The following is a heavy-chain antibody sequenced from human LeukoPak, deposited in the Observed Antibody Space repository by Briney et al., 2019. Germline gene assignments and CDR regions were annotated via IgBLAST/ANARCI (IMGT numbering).Heavy chain of an antibody. CDR2: INTNTGNP. CDR1: GYTFTSYY. J-gene: IGHJ4*02. V-gene: IGHV7-4-1*02. CDR3: ARAVYSSSWHFDY. Sequence: ASVKVSCKSSGYTFTSYYMHWVRQAPGQGLEWMGGINTNTGNPTYAQGFTGRLVFSLDTSVSTAYLQISSLKAEDTAVYYCARAVYSSSWHFDYWGQGTLVTVSS. D-gene: IGHD6-13*01.